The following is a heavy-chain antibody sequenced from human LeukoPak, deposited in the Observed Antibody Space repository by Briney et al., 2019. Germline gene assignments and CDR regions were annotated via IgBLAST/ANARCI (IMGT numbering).Heavy chain of an antibody. V-gene: IGHV4-39*01. Sequence: TSETLSLTCTVSGGSISSSSYYWGWIRQPPGKGLEWIGSIYYSGSTYYNPSLKSRVTISVDTSKNQFSLKLSSVTAADTAVYYCARQQGYSGNNFDYWGQGTLVIVSS. CDR3: ARQQGYSGNNFDY. CDR2: IYYSGST. J-gene: IGHJ4*02. D-gene: IGHD1-26*01. CDR1: GGSISSSSYY.